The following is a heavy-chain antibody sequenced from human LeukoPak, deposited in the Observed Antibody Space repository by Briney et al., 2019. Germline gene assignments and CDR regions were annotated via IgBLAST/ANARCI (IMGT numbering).Heavy chain of an antibody. J-gene: IGHJ4*02. CDR3: GRDENERGFFECDY. V-gene: IGHV1-2*02. CDR2: INPNSGGT. CDR1: GYTFTGYY. Sequence: WASVKVSCKASGYTFTGYYMHWVRQAPGQGLEWMGWINPNSGGTNYAQKFQGRVTMTRDTSISTAYMELSRLRSDDTAVYYCGRDENERGFFECDYWGQGTLVTVSS. D-gene: IGHD3-3*01.